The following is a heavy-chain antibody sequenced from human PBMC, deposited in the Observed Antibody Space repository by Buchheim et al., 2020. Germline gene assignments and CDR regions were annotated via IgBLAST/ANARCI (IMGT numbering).Heavy chain of an antibody. CDR2: IYYSGST. Sequence: QVQLQESGPGLVKPSQTLSLTCTVSGGSISSGGYYWSWIRQHPGKGLEWIGYIYYSGSTYYNPSLKSRVTISVDTSKNQYALKLSSVTAADTAVYYCARADFWSGYPPQNWFDPWGQGTL. J-gene: IGHJ5*02. CDR3: ARADFWSGYPPQNWFDP. CDR1: GGSISSGGYY. D-gene: IGHD3-3*01. V-gene: IGHV4-31*03.